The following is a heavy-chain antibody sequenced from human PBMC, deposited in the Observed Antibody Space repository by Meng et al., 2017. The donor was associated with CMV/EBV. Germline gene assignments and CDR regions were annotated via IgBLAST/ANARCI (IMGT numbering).Heavy chain of an antibody. CDR2: IRSKANSYAT. V-gene: IGHV3-73*01. D-gene: IGHD6-13*01. CDR1: GFTFSGSA. CDR3: RAEAAAGTDIDY. Sequence: SLSLTCAASGFTFSGSAMHWVRQASGKGLEWVGRIRSKANSYATAYAASVKGRFTISRDDSKNTAYLQMNSLKTEDTAVYYCRAEAAAGTDIDYWGQGTLVTVSS. J-gene: IGHJ4*02.